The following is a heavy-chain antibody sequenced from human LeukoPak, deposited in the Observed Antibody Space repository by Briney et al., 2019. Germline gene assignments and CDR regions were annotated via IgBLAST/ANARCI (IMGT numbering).Heavy chain of an antibody. CDR3: AKDRVVFNRNYAYYFDY. J-gene: IGHJ4*02. V-gene: IGHV3-30*18. Sequence: RSLRLSCAASGFTFSNYGMHWVRQAPGKGLEWAAALSFDGSDKHYADSVKGRFTISRDNSKKTLCLQMNSLRAEDTAVYYCAKDRVVFNRNYAYYFDYWGQGTLVTVSS. D-gene: IGHD3-16*01. CDR2: LSFDGSDK. CDR1: GFTFSNYG.